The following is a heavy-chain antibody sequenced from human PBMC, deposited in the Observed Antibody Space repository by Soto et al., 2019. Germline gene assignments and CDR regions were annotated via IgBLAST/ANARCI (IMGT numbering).Heavy chain of an antibody. CDR3: ARHLRYSGGLDY. CDR1: GFSLSNARMG. D-gene: IGHD6-25*01. J-gene: IGHJ4*02. Sequence: QVTLKESGPVLVKPTETLTLTCTVSGFSLSNARMGVSWIRQPPGKALEWLAHIFSNDAKSYSTSLKSRLTIPNDTSKRLVVLTLTNMDPVDTSTYYCARHLRYSGGLDYWGQGTLVTVSS. V-gene: IGHV2-26*01. CDR2: IFSNDAK.